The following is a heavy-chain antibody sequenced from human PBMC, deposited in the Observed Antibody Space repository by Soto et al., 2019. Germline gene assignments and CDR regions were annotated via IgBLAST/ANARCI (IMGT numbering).Heavy chain of an antibody. J-gene: IGHJ6*02. CDR3: ARRYPTRGYSYGHIPEDYYGMDV. CDR2: IIPIFGTA. V-gene: IGHV1-69*01. CDR1: GGTFSSYA. Sequence: QVQLVQSGAEVKKPGSSVKVSCKASGGTFSSYAISWVRQAPGQGLEWMGGIIPIFGTANYAQKFQGRVTITADESTSTAYMELSSLRSEDTAVYYCARRYPTRGYSYGHIPEDYYGMDVWGQGTTVTVSS. D-gene: IGHD5-18*01.